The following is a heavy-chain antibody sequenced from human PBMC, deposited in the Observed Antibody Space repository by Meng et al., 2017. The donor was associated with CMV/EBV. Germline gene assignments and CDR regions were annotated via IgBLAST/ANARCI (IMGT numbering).Heavy chain of an antibody. CDR1: GFSLSTSGVG. D-gene: IGHD6-13*01. V-gene: IGHV2-5*02. CDR3: AHRGRIAAAGTDWFDP. J-gene: IGHJ5*02. Sequence: QITLKESGPTLVKPTTNLTLTCTFSGFSLSTSGVGVGWIRQPPGKALEWLALIYWDDDKRYSPSLKSRLTITKDTSKNQVVLTMTNMDPVDTATYYCAHRGRIAAAGTDWFDPWGQGTLVTVSS. CDR2: IYWDDDK.